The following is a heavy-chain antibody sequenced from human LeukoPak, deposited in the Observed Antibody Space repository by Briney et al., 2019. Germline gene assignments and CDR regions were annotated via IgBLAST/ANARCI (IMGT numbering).Heavy chain of an antibody. CDR3: ARGANYYDSSGYDY. Sequence: ASVKVSCKASGGTFSSYAISWVRQAPGQGLEWMGRIIPIFGTANYAQKFQGRVTITTDESTSTAYMELSSLRSEDTAVYYCARGANYYDSSGYDYWGQGTLVTVSS. J-gene: IGHJ4*02. D-gene: IGHD3-22*01. CDR2: IIPIFGTA. V-gene: IGHV1-69*05. CDR1: GGTFSSYA.